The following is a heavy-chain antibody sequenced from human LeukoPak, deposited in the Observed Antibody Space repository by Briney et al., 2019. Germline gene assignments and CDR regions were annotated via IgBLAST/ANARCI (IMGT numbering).Heavy chain of an antibody. Sequence: ASVKVSCKASGYTFSNYHVHWVRQAPGQGLEWMGKITPSDGSTTYAQNFQDRVIMTRDTSSSTVYMQLSSLRSEDTAVYYCARDSHGSDYWGQGTLVTVSS. V-gene: IGHV1-46*01. CDR1: GYTFSNYH. CDR3: ARDSHGSDY. D-gene: IGHD5-18*01. CDR2: ITPSDGST. J-gene: IGHJ4*02.